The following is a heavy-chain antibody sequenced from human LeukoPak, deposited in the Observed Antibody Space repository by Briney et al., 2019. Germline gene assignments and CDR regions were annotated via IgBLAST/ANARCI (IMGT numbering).Heavy chain of an antibody. CDR3: AKEKRWTFGVVSDY. CDR1: GFTFSSYS. D-gene: IGHD3-3*01. J-gene: IGHJ4*02. CDR2: ISGSGGST. Sequence: GGSLRLSCAASGFTFSSYSMNWVRQAPGKGLEWVSAISGSGGSTYYADSVKGRFTISRDNSKNTLYLQMNSLRAEDTAVYYCAKEKRWTFGVVSDYWGQGTLVTVSS. V-gene: IGHV3-23*01.